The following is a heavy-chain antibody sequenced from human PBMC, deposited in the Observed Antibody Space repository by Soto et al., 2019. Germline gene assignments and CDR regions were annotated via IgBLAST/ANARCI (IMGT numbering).Heavy chain of an antibody. CDR1: GGSISSYY. CDR2: IYYSGNT. CDR3: ARDPRPYDGLDY. D-gene: IGHD5-12*01. J-gene: IGHJ4*02. V-gene: IGHV4-59*01. Sequence: QVQLQESGPGLVKPSETLSLTCTVSGGSISSYYWSWIRQPPGKGLEWIGYIYYSGNTNYNPSLKSRVTISVDTSKNQFSLKLSSVIAADTAVYYCARDPRPYDGLDYWGQGTLVTVSS.